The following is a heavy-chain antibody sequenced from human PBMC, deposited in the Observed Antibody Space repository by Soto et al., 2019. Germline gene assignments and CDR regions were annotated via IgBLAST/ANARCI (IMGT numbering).Heavy chain of an antibody. D-gene: IGHD4-17*01. CDR1: GDSISSYY. J-gene: IGHJ4*02. V-gene: IGHV4-59*01. CDR2: IYYSGST. CDR3: ARSNGNYGDY. Sequence: SETLSLTCTVSGDSISSYYWSWIRQPPGKGLEWIGYIYYSGSTNYNPSLKSRVTISVDTSKNQFSLKLSSVTAADTAVYYCARSNGNYGDYWGQGTLVTVSP.